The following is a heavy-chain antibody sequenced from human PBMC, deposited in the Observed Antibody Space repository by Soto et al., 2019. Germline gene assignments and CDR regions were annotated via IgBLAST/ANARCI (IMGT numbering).Heavy chain of an antibody. D-gene: IGHD2-2*01. J-gene: IGHJ6*03. CDR3: ASSYCSSTSCEYYYYMDV. CDR2: IIPILGIA. CDR1: GGTFSSYT. Sequence: SVKVSCKASGGTFSSYTISWVRQAPGQGLEWKGRIIPILGIANYAQKFQGRVTITADKSTSTAYMELSSLRFEDTAVYYCASSYCSSTSCEYYYYMDVWGKGTTVTVSS. V-gene: IGHV1-69*02.